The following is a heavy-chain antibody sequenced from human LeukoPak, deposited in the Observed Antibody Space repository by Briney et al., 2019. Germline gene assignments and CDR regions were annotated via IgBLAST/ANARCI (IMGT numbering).Heavy chain of an antibody. CDR2: IYYSGST. CDR1: GGSISSSSYY. Sequence: SETLSLTCTVSGGSISSSSYYWGWIRQPPGKGLEWIGSIYYSGSTYYNPSLKSRVTISVDTSKNQFSLKLSSVTAADTAVCYCASLHYYFDYWGQGTLVTVSS. CDR3: ASLHYYFDY. V-gene: IGHV4-39*01. J-gene: IGHJ4*02.